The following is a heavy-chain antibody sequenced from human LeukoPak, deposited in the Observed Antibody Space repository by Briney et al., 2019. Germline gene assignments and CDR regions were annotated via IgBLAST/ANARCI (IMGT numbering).Heavy chain of an antibody. Sequence: SETLSLTCTVSGGSISSYYWSRIRQPPGKGLEWIGYIYYSGSTNYNPSLKSRVTISVDTSKNQFSLKLSSVTAADTAVYYCARAKVVVVPAAIQYYYYYYMDVWGKGTTVTVSS. D-gene: IGHD2-2*02. J-gene: IGHJ6*03. CDR1: GGSISSYY. V-gene: IGHV4-59*01. CDR2: IYYSGST. CDR3: ARAKVVVVPAAIQYYYYYYMDV.